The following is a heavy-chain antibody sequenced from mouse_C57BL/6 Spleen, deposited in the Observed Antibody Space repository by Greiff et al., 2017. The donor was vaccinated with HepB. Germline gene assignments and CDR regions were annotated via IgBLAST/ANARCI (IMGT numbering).Heavy chain of an antibody. CDR1: GYAFSSYW. CDR2: IYPGDGDT. J-gene: IGHJ4*01. CDR3: ARSGGLPSYYAMDY. Sequence: QVQLKESGAELVKPGASVKISCKASGYAFSSYWMNWVKQRPGKGLEWIGQIYPGDGDTNYNGKFKGKATLTADKSSSTAYMQLSSLTSEDSAVYFCARSGGLPSYYAMDYWGQGTSVTVSS. V-gene: IGHV1-80*01. D-gene: IGHD2-2*01.